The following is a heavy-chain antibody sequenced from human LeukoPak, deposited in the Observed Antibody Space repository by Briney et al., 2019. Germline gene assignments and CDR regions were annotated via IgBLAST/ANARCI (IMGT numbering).Heavy chain of an antibody. Sequence: GGSLRLSCAASGFTFSSYGMHWVRQAPGKGLEWVAVIWYDGSNKYYADSVKGRFTISRDNSKNTLYLQMNSLRAEDTAVYYCATNDLGYCSSTSCPDYWGQGTLVTVSS. V-gene: IGHV3-33*01. J-gene: IGHJ4*02. CDR2: IWYDGSNK. CDR1: GFTFSSYG. D-gene: IGHD2-2*01. CDR3: ATNDLGYCSSTSCPDY.